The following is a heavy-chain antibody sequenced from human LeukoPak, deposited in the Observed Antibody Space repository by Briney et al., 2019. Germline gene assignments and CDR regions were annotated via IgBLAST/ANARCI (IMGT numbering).Heavy chain of an antibody. CDR1: GFTFSSYP. CDR2: ISGSGGST. Sequence: PGGSLRLSCAASGFTFSSYPMSWVRPAPGKGLEWVSAISGSGGSTYYADSVKGRFTISRDNSKNTLYLQMNSLRAEDTAVYYCAKDRSGSYYVVFDYWGQGTLVTVS. D-gene: IGHD1-26*01. J-gene: IGHJ4*02. CDR3: AKDRSGSYYVVFDY. V-gene: IGHV3-23*01.